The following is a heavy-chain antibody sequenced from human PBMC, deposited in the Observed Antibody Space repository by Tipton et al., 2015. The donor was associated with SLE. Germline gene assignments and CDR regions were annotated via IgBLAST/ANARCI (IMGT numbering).Heavy chain of an antibody. J-gene: IGHJ6*03. CDR2: IYTSGST. CDR1: GDSISNYF. V-gene: IGHV4-4*08. Sequence: TLSLTCTVSGDSISNYFWTWIRQPPGKGLEWIGYIYTSGSTNSNPSLQSRLTISMDTSNNQFSLRLSSVTAADTAVYYCATGTLVGSWYYYMDVWGIGTTVTVSS. D-gene: IGHD2-2*03. CDR3: ATGTLVGSWYYYMDV.